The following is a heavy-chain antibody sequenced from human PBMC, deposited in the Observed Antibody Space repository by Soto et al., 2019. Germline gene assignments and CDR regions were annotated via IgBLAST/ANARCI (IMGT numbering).Heavy chain of an antibody. V-gene: IGHV4-30-4*01. CDR2: IYYSGNT. J-gene: IGHJ1*01. CDR3: ARGYCGGGSCYSEYFQQ. CDR1: GGSISSGDYY. Sequence: QVQLQESGPGLVKPSQTLSLTCTVSGGSISSGDYYWSWIRQSPGKGLEYIGYIYYSGNTYYNPFLESRVTISVDASKNQFSLKLDSMTAADTAVDYCARGYCGGGSCYSEYFQQWGQGTLVTVAS. D-gene: IGHD2-15*01.